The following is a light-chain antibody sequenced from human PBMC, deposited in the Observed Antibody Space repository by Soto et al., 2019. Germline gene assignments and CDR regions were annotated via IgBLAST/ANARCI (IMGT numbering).Light chain of an antibody. CDR1: SSDIGGYNY. V-gene: IGLV2-14*03. CDR2: GVT. Sequence: QSVLTQPASVSGSPGQSITISCTGTSSDIGGYNYVSWYQQHHPGKAPKLMIYGVTNRPSGVSNRFSGSKSGNTASLTISGLQAEDEADYYCSSYTSSSTVVFGGGTKLTVL. J-gene: IGLJ2*01. CDR3: SSYTSSSTVV.